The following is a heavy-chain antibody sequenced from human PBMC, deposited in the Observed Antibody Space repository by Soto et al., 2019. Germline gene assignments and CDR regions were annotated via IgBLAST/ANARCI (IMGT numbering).Heavy chain of an antibody. CDR1: DYSFTSYG. D-gene: IGHD1-26*01. V-gene: IGHV1-18*01. CDR2: ISTYNGDT. J-gene: IGHJ4*02. CDR3: ARDLNSASYYNY. Sequence: QVQLVQSGAEVKKPGASVKVACKASDYSFTSYGISWVRQAPGQGLELMGWISTYNGDTNYAQKLQDRLTMTTDTSTSTAYMELRSQRTDDTAVSFCARDLNSASYYNYWGQGTLVTVS.